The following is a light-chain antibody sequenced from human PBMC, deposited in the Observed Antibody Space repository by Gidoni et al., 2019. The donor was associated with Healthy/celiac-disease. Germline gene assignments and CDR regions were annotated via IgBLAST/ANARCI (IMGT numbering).Light chain of an antibody. V-gene: IGKV3-15*01. Sequence: EIVMTQSPATLSVSPGERATLSCRASQSVSSNLAWYQQKPGQAPRLLIYGASTRATGLPARFSGSGSGTEFTLTISSLQSEDFAVYYGQQYNNWLWTFGQXTKVEIK. J-gene: IGKJ1*01. CDR1: QSVSSN. CDR3: QQYNNWLWT. CDR2: GAS.